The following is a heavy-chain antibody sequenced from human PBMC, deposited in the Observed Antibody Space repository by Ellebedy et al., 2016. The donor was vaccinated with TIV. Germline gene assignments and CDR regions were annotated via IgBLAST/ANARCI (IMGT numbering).Heavy chain of an antibody. CDR2: IIPISGTA. D-gene: IGHD2-2*01. Sequence: SVKVSCXASGGTFNSYAINWVRQAPGQGPEWMGGIIPISGTANYAQKFQDRVTISADEFTSTAYMELSSLRSDDTAVYYCARAQIVVVPAAPYWYSDLWGRGTLVTVSS. V-gene: IGHV1-69*13. CDR3: ARAQIVVVPAAPYWYSDL. CDR1: GGTFNSYA. J-gene: IGHJ2*01.